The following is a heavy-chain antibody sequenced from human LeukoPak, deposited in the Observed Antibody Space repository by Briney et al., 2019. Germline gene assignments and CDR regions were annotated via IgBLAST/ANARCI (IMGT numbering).Heavy chain of an antibody. V-gene: IGHV1-2*06. D-gene: IGHD2-15*01. J-gene: IGHJ4*02. CDR2: INPNSGAR. CDR1: GYTFSGNY. CDR3: TRVGVGIVPFDY. Sequence: ASVKVSCKASGYTFSGNYMHWVRQAPGQGLEWMGRINPNSGARNYAQKFQDRVTLTTDTSISTAYMELRRLRSDDTAVYYCTRVGVGIVPFDYWGQGTLVTVSS.